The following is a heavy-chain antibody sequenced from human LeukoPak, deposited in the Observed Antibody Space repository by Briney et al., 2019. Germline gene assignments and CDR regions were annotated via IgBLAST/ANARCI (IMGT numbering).Heavy chain of an antibody. J-gene: IGHJ6*02. CDR3: ARCTAMVSNYYYGMDV. V-gene: IGHV3-7*01. CDR1: GFTFSSYW. CDR2: IKQDGSEK. D-gene: IGHD5-18*01. Sequence: PGGSLRLSCAASGFTFSSYWMSWVRQAPGKGLEWVANIKQDGSEKYYVDSVKGRSTISRDNAKNSLYLQMNSLRAEDTAVYYCARCTAMVSNYYYGMDVWGQGTTVTVSS.